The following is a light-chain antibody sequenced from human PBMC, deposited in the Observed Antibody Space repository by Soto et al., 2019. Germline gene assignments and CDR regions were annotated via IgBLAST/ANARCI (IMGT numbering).Light chain of an antibody. CDR2: GAS. J-gene: IGKJ4*01. V-gene: IGKV3-20*01. CDR3: KQYGSSPLT. Sequence: EIVLTQSPGTLSLSPGERATLSCSASQSVSSSYLAWYPQKPGQAPRLLIYGASSRATGIPDRFSGSGSVTAFTISISGLKPDDFAVYYCKQYGSSPLTFGGGTKVEIK. CDR1: QSVSSSY.